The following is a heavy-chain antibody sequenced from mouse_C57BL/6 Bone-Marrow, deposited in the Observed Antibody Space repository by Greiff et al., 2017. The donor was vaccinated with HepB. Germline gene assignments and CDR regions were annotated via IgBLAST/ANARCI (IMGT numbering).Heavy chain of an antibody. Sequence: QVQLKQSGPELVKPGASVKISCKASGYSFTSYYIHWVKQRPGQGLEWIGWIYPGSGNTKYNEKFKGKATLTADTSSSTAYMQLSSLTSEDSAVYYCAMDYGSSYYAMDYWGQGTSVTVSS. J-gene: IGHJ4*01. V-gene: IGHV1-66*01. CDR1: GYSFTSYY. CDR2: IYPGSGNT. CDR3: AMDYGSSYYAMDY. D-gene: IGHD1-1*01.